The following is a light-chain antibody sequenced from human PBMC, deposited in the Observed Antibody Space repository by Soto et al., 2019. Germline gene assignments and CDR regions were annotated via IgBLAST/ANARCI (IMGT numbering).Light chain of an antibody. CDR1: NIDIGYYTR. J-gene: IGLJ1*01. CDR3: CSFTTSPNYV. V-gene: IGLV2-14*01. CDR2: EVS. Sequence: QSVLAQPASVSGSPGQSITISCTGTNIDIGYYTRVSWYQQHPGKAPKLVIYEVSNRPSGVSDRFSGSKSGNTASLTISGLQAEDEADYYCCSFTTSPNYVFXSGTKVTVL.